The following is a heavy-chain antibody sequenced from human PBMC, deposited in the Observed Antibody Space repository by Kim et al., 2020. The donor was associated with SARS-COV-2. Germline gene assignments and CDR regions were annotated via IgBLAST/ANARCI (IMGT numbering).Heavy chain of an antibody. V-gene: IGHV4-4*07. CDR3: AREELERRLLSAFDI. Sequence: PSHKSRVAMSVATSTNQFSLKLSSVTAADTAVYYCAREELERRLLSAFDIWGQGTMVTVSS. D-gene: IGHD1-1*01. J-gene: IGHJ3*02.